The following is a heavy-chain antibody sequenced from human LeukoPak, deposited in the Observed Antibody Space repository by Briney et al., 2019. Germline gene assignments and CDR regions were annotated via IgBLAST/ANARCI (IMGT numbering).Heavy chain of an antibody. CDR2: IKQDGSEK. CDR1: GFTFSSYS. J-gene: IGHJ4*02. V-gene: IGHV3-7*01. CDR3: ARDTVATTFDYYFDY. D-gene: IGHD5-12*01. Sequence: GGSLRLSCAASGFTFSSYSMNWVRQAPGKGLEWVANIKQDGSEKYYVDSVKGRFTISRDNAKNSLYLQMNSLRAEDTAVYYCARDTVATTFDYYFDYWGQGTLVTVSS.